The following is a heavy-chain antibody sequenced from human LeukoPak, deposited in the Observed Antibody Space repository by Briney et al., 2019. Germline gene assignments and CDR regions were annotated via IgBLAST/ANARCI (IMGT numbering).Heavy chain of an antibody. V-gene: IGHV1-2*02. J-gene: IGHJ6*03. CDR2: INPNSGGT. D-gene: IGHD6-6*01. CDR3: ARDGEAGYSSSSETEYYYYYYYMDV. CDR1: GYTFTGYY. Sequence: ASVKVSCKASGYTFTGYYMHWVRQAPGQGLEWMGWINPNSGGTNYAQKFQGRVTMTRDTSISTAYMELSRLRSDDTAVYYCARDGEAGYSSSSETEYYYYYYYMDVWGKGTTVTVSS.